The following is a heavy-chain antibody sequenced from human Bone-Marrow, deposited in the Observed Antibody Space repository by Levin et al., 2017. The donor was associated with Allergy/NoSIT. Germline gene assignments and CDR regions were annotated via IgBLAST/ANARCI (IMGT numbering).Heavy chain of an antibody. Sequence: GGSLRLSCAASGFTFNKSWMSWVRQAPGKGLAWVANIKPDGSEKNYVDSVRGRFTISRDNTENSLYLQMDSLRAEDTAVYYCVKGGGSFDYWGQGTLVTVSS. CDR2: IKPDGSEK. D-gene: IGHD1-14*01. CDR3: VKGGGSFDY. V-gene: IGHV3-7*01. CDR1: GFTFNKSW. J-gene: IGHJ4*02.